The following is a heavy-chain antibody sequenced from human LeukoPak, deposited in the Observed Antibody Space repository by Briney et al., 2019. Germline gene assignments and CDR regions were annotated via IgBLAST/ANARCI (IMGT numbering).Heavy chain of an antibody. Sequence: PGGSLRLSCAASGFTFSSYGMHWVRQAPGKGLEWVAVIWYDGSNKYYADSVKGRFTISRDNSKNTLYLQMNSLRAEDTAVYYCASAGEWLGFLDYWGQGTLVTVSS. J-gene: IGHJ4*02. CDR3: ASAGEWLGFLDY. D-gene: IGHD6-19*01. CDR2: IWYDGSNK. CDR1: GFTFSSYG. V-gene: IGHV3-33*01.